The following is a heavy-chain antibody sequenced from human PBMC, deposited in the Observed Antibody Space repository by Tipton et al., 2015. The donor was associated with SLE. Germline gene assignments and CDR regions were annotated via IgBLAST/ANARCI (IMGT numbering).Heavy chain of an antibody. CDR2: VNNDGSGT. CDR1: GFTFSTYW. Sequence: GSLRLSCTASGFTFSTYWMHWVRQAPGKGLVWVSRVNNDGSGTIYADSLKGRFTISRDNAKNTLYLQMNSLRVEDTAVYYCARSGVSGVDDWGQGTLVTVSS. J-gene: IGHJ4*02. V-gene: IGHV3-74*01. CDR3: ARSGVSGVDD. D-gene: IGHD6-19*01.